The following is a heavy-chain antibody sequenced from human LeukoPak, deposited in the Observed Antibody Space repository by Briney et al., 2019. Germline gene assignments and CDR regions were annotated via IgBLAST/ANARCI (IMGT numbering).Heavy chain of an antibody. J-gene: IGHJ3*02. D-gene: IGHD3-10*01. V-gene: IGHV4-39*07. Sequence: SETLSLTCTVSGDSITSNYYYWGWIRQPPGKGLEWIGSIYYSGSTHYNPSPKSRVTISIDTSKKQFSLKVSSVTAADMAVYYCARSSGSYRNAFDIWGQGTMVTVSS. CDR1: GDSITSNYYY. CDR2: IYYSGST. CDR3: ARSSGSYRNAFDI.